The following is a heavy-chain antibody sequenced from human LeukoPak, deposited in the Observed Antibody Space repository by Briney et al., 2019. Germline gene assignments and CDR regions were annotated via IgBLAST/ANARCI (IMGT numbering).Heavy chain of an antibody. CDR3: ARDRPYSSSFDY. V-gene: IGHV4-61*02. D-gene: IGHD6-6*01. CDR1: GGSISSGSYY. Sequence: SQTLSLTCTVSGGSISSGSYYWSWIRQPAGKGLEWIGRIYTSGSTNYNPSLKSRVTISVDTSENQFSLKLSSVTAADTAVYYCARDRPYSSSFDYWGQGTLVTVSS. CDR2: IYTSGST. J-gene: IGHJ4*02.